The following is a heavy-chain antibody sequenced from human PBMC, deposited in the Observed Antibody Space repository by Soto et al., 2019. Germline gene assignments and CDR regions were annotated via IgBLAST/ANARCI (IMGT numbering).Heavy chain of an antibody. J-gene: IGHJ5*02. CDR2: ISGSGGSS. D-gene: IGHD2-2*01. CDR3: AKGYCSSTSCPHSERYNWFDP. V-gene: IGHV3-23*01. Sequence: GGSLRLSCAASGFTFSSYAMTWVRQAPGKGLEWVSAISGSGGSSYYADSVKGRFTISRDNSKNTLYLQMESLRAEDTAVYYCAKGYCSSTSCPHSERYNWFDPWGQGTLVTVSS. CDR1: GFTFSSYA.